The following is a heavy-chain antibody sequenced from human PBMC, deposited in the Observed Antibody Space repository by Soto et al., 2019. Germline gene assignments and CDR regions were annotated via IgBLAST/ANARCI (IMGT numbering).Heavy chain of an antibody. D-gene: IGHD1-7*01. Sequence: GGSLRLSCAASGFTVSSNYMSWVRQAPGKGLEWVSVIYSGGSTYYADSVKGRFTISRDNSKNTLYLQMNSLRAEDTAVYYCARETGTTGNYYYYYGMDVWGQGTTVTVSS. V-gene: IGHV3-53*01. CDR2: IYSGGST. CDR3: ARETGTTGNYYYYYGMDV. CDR1: GFTVSSNY. J-gene: IGHJ6*02.